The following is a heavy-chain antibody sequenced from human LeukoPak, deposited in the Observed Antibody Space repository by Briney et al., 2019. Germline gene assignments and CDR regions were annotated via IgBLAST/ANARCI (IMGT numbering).Heavy chain of an antibody. D-gene: IGHD4-17*01. CDR3: TTYGDYGPGSDY. J-gene: IGHJ4*02. V-gene: IGHV3-73*01. CDR1: GFTFSGSA. CDR2: IKSKSNSYAT. Sequence: PGGSLTLSCAASGFTFSGSAIHWVRQASGKGLEWVGRIKSKSNSYATAYAASVKGRFTISRDDSKNTAYLQMNSLKTEDTAVYYCTTYGDYGPGSDYWGQGTLVTVSS.